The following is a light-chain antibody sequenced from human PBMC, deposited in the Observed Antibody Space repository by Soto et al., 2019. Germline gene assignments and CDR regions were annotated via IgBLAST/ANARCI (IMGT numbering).Light chain of an antibody. J-gene: IGLJ1*01. CDR2: DVT. V-gene: IGLV2-14*03. Sequence: QSALTQPASVSGSPGQSIAISCIGTSSDVGGYNYVSWYQQHPGKAPKLMIYDVTSRPSGVSDRFSGSKSGTTASLTISGLQAEDEADYYCCSYTSSTIYVFGTGTKLTVL. CDR3: CSYTSSTIYV. CDR1: SSDVGGYNY.